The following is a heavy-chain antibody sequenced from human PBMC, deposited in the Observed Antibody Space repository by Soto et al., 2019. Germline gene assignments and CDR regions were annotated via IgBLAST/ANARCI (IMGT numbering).Heavy chain of an antibody. CDR1: GFTFSSYS. CDR3: ARDLWSGYLEYYFGY. Sequence: GSLRLSCAASGFTFSSYSMNWVRQAPGKGLEWVSSISSSSSYIYYADSVKGRFTISRDNAKNSLYLQMNSLRAEDTAVYYCARDLWSGYLEYYFGYWGQGTLVTVSS. D-gene: IGHD3-3*01. V-gene: IGHV3-21*01. CDR2: ISSSSSYI. J-gene: IGHJ4*02.